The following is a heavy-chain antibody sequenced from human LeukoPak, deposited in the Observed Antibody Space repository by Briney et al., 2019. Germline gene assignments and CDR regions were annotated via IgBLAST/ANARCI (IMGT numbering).Heavy chain of an antibody. Sequence: SQTLSLTCTVSGGSINNGDYDWSWIRQPPGKGLEWIGYIYYSGSTYYIPSLKRRVTISVDTSKYQFSLKLTSVTAADTAVYYCARNFFFSMDVWGKGTTVTVSS. CDR3: ARNFFFSMDV. J-gene: IGHJ6*03. CDR2: IYYSGST. V-gene: IGHV4-30-4*08. CDR1: GGSINNGDYD.